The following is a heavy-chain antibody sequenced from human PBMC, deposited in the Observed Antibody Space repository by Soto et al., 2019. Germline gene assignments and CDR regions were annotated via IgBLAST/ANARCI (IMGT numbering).Heavy chain of an antibody. V-gene: IGHV3-64*01. CDR2: ISSNGGST. D-gene: IGHD6-19*01. CDR1: GFTFSSYA. J-gene: IGHJ6*02. CDR3: ARNLYSSYGMDV. Sequence: EVQLVESGGGLVQPGGSLRLSCAASGFTFSSYAMHWVRQAPWKGLEYVSAISSNGGSTYYANSVKGRFTISRDNSKNTLYLQMGSLSAEDMAVYYCARNLYSSYGMDVWGQGTTVTVSS.